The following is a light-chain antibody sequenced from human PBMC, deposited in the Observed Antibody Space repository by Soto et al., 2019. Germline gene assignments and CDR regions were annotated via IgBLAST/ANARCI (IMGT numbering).Light chain of an antibody. CDR1: QSVSSTY. Sequence: EIVLTQSPGTLSLSPGERVTLSCRASQSVSSTYLAWYQQKPGQAPRLLIYGASSRATGIPDRFSGSGSGTDFTLTISRLEPEDFAVYYCQQYDTSPSYTFGQGTKLEIK. V-gene: IGKV3-20*01. CDR2: GAS. CDR3: QQYDTSPSYT. J-gene: IGKJ2*01.